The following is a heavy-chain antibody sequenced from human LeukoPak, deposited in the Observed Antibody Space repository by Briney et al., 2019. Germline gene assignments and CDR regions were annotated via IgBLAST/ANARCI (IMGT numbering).Heavy chain of an antibody. CDR3: ARGARLQPMGEF. CDR1: GFSFSSFG. CDR2: ISGDGRDT. J-gene: IGHJ4*02. Sequence: GGSLRLSCAASGFSFSSFGMSWVRQAPGRGLQWVSSISGDGRDTFYADSVKGRLTVSRDNSKTTMFLQMNSLRVEDTALYYCARGARLQPMGEFWGQGTLVTVSS. V-gene: IGHV3-23*01. D-gene: IGHD4-11*01.